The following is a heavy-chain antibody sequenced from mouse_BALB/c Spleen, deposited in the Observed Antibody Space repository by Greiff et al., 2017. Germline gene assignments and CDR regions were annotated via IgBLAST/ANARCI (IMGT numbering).Heavy chain of an antibody. J-gene: IGHJ4*01. V-gene: IGHV3-8*02. CDR3: ARYYYGYRGAMDY. D-gene: IGHD1-2*01. CDR2: ISYSGST. CDR1: GDSITSGY. Sequence: DVMLVESGPSLVKPSQTLSLTCSVTGDSITSGYWNWIRKFPGNKLEYMGYISYSGSTYYNPSLKSRISITRDTSKNQYYLQLNSVTTEDTATYYCARYYYGYRGAMDYWGQGTSVTVSS.